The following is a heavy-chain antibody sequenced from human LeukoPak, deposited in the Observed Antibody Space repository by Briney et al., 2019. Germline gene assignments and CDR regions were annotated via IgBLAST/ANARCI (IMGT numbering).Heavy chain of an antibody. CDR2: IYYSGST. CDR1: GGSISSGGYY. V-gene: IGHV4-31*03. Sequence: PSEILSLTCTVSGGSISSGGYYWSWIRQHPGKGLEWIGYIYYSGSTYYNPSLKSRVTISVDTSKNQFSLKLSSVTAADTAVYYCARFTVTTYYFDYWGQGTLVTVSS. J-gene: IGHJ4*02. D-gene: IGHD4-17*01. CDR3: ARFTVTTYYFDY.